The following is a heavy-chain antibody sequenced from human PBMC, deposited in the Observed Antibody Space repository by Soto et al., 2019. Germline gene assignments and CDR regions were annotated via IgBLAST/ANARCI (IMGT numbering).Heavy chain of an antibody. J-gene: IGHJ4*02. CDR2: INPSGGST. Sequence: ASVKVSCKASGYTFTSYYMHWVRQAPGQGLEWMGLINPSGGSTSYAQKFQGRVTMTRDTSTSTVYMELSSLRSEDTAVYYCARDLRRITIFGLGRSADYWGQGTLVTVSS. CDR3: ARDLRRITIFGLGRSADY. CDR1: GYTFTSYY. V-gene: IGHV1-46*01. D-gene: IGHD3-3*01.